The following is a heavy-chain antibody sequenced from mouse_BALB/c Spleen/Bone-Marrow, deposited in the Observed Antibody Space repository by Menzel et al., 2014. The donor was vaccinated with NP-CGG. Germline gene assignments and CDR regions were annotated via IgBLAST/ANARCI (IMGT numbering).Heavy chain of an antibody. V-gene: IGHV1-67*01. CDR1: GYTFTDYA. D-gene: IGHD2-3*01. J-gene: IGHJ4*01. Sequence: QVQLQQSGPEVVRPGVSVKISCKGSGYTFTDYAMHWVKQCRAKSLEWIGVISTYNGNTNYNQKFKGKATMTVDKSSSTAYMELARLTSEDSAIYYCARRGWLLPYYYAMDYWGQGTSVTVSS. CDR3: ARRGWLLPYYYAMDY. CDR2: ISTYNGNT.